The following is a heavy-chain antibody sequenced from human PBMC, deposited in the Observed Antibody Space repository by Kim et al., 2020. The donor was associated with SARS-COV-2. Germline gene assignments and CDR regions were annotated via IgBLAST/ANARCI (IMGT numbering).Heavy chain of an antibody. D-gene: IGHD1-26*01. V-gene: IGHV4-39*01. CDR3: ASRIVGATTAFDY. Sequence: YNPSLKSRVTISVDTSKNQFSLKLSSVTAADTAVYYCASRIVGATTAFDYWGQGTLVTVSS. J-gene: IGHJ4*02.